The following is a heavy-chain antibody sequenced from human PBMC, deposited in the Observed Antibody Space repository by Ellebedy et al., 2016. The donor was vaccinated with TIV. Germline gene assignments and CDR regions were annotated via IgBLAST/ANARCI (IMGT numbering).Heavy chain of an antibody. D-gene: IGHD3-9*01. CDR2: IYHGWST. Sequence: GSLRLSXTVSGGSISSYYWSWIRQPPGKGLEWIGYIYHGWSTNYNPSLKSRVSISVDTSKNQFSLKLRSVTPADTAVYYCARAVAMTHYCDYWGQGTLVTVSS. CDR1: GGSISSYY. V-gene: IGHV4-59*01. J-gene: IGHJ4*02. CDR3: ARAVAMTHYCDY.